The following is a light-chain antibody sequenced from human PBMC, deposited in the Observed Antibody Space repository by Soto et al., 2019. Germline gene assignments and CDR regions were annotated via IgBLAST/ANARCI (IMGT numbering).Light chain of an antibody. Sequence: VLTQSPATKSVSPGERATLSCTASHYIYSNVAWFQQRPGQAPRLLIYRASTRATGTPARFTGSGSGTEFTLTITSLQSEDFALYYCQQYHNLWTFGQGTKVDIK. J-gene: IGKJ1*01. CDR3: QQYHNLWT. CDR2: RAS. CDR1: HYIYSN. V-gene: IGKV3-15*01.